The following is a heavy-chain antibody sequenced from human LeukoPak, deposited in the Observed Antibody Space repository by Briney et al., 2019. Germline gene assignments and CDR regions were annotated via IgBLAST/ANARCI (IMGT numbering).Heavy chain of an antibody. Sequence: SETLSLTCAVYGGSFSGYYWSWIRQPPGKGLEWIGEINHSGSTNYNPSLKSRVTISVDTSKNQFSLKLSSVTVADTAVYYCARGLSLYYYYYMDVWGKGTTVTVSS. CDR2: INHSGST. V-gene: IGHV4-34*01. CDR3: ARGLSLYYYYYMDV. J-gene: IGHJ6*03. CDR1: GGSFSGYY.